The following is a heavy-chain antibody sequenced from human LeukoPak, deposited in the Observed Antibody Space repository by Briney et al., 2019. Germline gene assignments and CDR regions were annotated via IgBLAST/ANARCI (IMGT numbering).Heavy chain of an antibody. Sequence: AGGSLRLSCAASGFTFTSYAMSWVRQAPGKGLEWASAISGSGGSTYYADSVKGRFTISRDNSKNTLYLQMNSLRAEDTAVYYCAKPRPSYGSSWYDHWGQGTLVSVSS. CDR2: ISGSGGST. D-gene: IGHD6-13*01. CDR3: AKPRPSYGSSWYDH. V-gene: IGHV3-23*01. J-gene: IGHJ5*02. CDR1: GFTFTSYA.